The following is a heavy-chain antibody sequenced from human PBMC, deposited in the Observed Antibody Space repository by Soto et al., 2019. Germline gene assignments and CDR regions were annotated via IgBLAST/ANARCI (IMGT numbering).Heavy chain of an antibody. CDR1: GGSISSSSYH. D-gene: IGHD3-9*01. J-gene: IGHJ3*02. V-gene: IGHV4-39*01. CDR3: ARHGGLTCYYHRDGFDI. Sequence: QLQLQESGPGLVKPSETLSLTCTVSGGSISSSSYHWGWIRQPPGKGLEWIGSIYYSGINYYNPSLKRRVTISVDTSRNQFSLKLSSVPAADTAVYYCARHGGLTCYYHRDGFDIWGQGTMVTVSS. CDR2: IYYSGIN.